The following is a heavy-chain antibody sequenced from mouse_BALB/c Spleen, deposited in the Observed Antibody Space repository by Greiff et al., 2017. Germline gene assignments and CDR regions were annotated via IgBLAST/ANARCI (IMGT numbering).Heavy chain of an antibody. V-gene: IGHV5-17*02. Sequence: EVQLLESGGGLVQPGGSLKLSCAASGFTFSSFGMHWVRQAPEKGLEWVAYISSGGSTIYYADTVKGRFIISRDNPNNTLFLQITSLRSEDTAMYYCARDLYGHYFDYWGQGTTLTVSS. D-gene: IGHD1-1*01. CDR3: ARDLYGHYFDY. J-gene: IGHJ2*01. CDR2: ISSGGSTI. CDR1: GFTFSSFG.